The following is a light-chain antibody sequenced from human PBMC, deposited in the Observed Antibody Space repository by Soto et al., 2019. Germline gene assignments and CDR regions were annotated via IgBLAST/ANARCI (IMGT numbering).Light chain of an antibody. CDR3: GAWDDSLSAV. CDR2: DNS. Sequence: QSVLTQPPSVSAAPGQKVTISCSGSKSNIGNNYVSWYLRLPGTAPKLLIYDNSKRPTGIPDRFSGSKSGTSATLGITGLQTGDEADYYCGAWDDSLSAVFGGGTQLTVL. V-gene: IGLV1-51*01. J-gene: IGLJ2*01. CDR1: KSNIGNNY.